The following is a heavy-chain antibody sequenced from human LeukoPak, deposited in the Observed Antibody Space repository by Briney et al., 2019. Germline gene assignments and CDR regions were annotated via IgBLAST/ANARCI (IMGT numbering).Heavy chain of an antibody. Sequence: GGSLRLSCAASGSTFSSYGMHWVRQAPGKGLEWVAVISYDGSNKYYADSVKGRFTISRDNSKNTLYLQMNSLRAEDTAVYYCAKGPVLLWFGDPNGGAFDIWGQGTMVTVSS. D-gene: IGHD3-10*01. V-gene: IGHV3-30*18. CDR3: AKGPVLLWFGDPNGGAFDI. J-gene: IGHJ3*02. CDR1: GSTFSSYG. CDR2: ISYDGSNK.